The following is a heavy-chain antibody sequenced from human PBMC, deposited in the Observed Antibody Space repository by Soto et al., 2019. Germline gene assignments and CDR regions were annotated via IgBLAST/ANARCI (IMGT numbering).Heavy chain of an antibody. V-gene: IGHV3-21*01. CDR1: GFTFSSYS. CDR3: ASPQGIAVAGSS. Sequence: VQLVESGGGLVKPGGSLRLSCAASGFTFSSYSMNWVRQAPGKGREWVSSISSSSSYIYYADSVKGRFTISRDNAMNSLYMQMNSMSADDTAVYYCASPQGIAVAGSSLGQGTRVTVSS. J-gene: IGHJ5*02. CDR2: ISSSSSYI. D-gene: IGHD6-19*01.